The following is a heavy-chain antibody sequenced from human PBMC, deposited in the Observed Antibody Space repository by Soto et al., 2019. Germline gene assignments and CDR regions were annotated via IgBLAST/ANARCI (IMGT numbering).Heavy chain of an antibody. CDR2: ISSSSSTI. Sequence: PGGSLRLSCAASGFTFSSYSMNWVRQAPGKGLEWVSYISSSSSTIYYADSVKGRFTISRDNAKNSLYLQMNSLRAEDTAVYYSARDHCSSTSCYIDYYYMDVWGKGTTVTVSS. J-gene: IGHJ6*03. CDR3: ARDHCSSTSCYIDYYYMDV. V-gene: IGHV3-48*01. CDR1: GFTFSSYS. D-gene: IGHD2-2*02.